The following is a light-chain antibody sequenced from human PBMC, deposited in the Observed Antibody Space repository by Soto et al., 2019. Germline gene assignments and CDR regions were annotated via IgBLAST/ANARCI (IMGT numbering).Light chain of an antibody. CDR1: QGVRSF. CDR2: AAH. CDR3: LQLNTYPLT. Sequence: DIQMTQSPSFLSASVGDRVTITCRASQGVRSFLAWYQQKPGKAPQLLVHAAHASQTGVPPRFSGSGSGTDFTLTISSLQPEDFATYFCLQLNTYPLTFGGGTKVDI. V-gene: IGKV1-9*01. J-gene: IGKJ4*01.